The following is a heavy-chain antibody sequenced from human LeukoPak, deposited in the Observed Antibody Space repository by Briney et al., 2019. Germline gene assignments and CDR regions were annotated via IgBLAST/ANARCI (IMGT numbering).Heavy chain of an antibody. V-gene: IGHV1-69*02. CDR2: IIPILGIA. CDR3: ARGTSRYYDSSGYLD. CDR1: GGTFSSYT. Sequence: ASVKVSCKASGGTFSSYTISWVRQAPGQGLEWMGRIIPILGIANYAQKFQGRVTITADKSTSTAYMELSSLRSEDTAVYYCARGTSRYYDSSGYLDWGQGTLVTVSS. J-gene: IGHJ4*02. D-gene: IGHD3-22*01.